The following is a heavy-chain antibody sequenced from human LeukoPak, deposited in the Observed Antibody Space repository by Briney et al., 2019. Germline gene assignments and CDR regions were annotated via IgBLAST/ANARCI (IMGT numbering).Heavy chain of an antibody. CDR1: GFTFSSYA. V-gene: IGHV3-23*01. D-gene: IGHD3-10*01. J-gene: IGHJ4*02. CDR2: ISGSGGST. CDR3: ARDITMVRGVIRSFVGGYYFDY. Sequence: PGGSLRLSCAASGFTFSSYAMSWVRQAPGKGLEWVSAISGSGGSTYYADSVKGRFTISRDNSKNTLYLQMNSLRAEDTAVYYCARDITMVRGVIRSFVGGYYFDYWGQGTLVTVSS.